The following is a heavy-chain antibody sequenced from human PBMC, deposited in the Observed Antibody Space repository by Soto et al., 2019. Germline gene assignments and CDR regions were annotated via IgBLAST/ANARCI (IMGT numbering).Heavy chain of an antibody. CDR2: IYHSGST. J-gene: IGHJ4*02. V-gene: IGHV4-30-2*01. CDR1: VGSISSGGYS. D-gene: IGHD5-12*01. Sequence: SETLSLTCAVSVGSISSGGYSWSWIRQPPGKGLEWIGYIYHSGSTYYNPSLKSRVTISVDRSKNQFSLKLSSVTAADTAVYFCARVKATLYRHYYFDYWGQGTTLTVSS. CDR3: ARVKATLYRHYYFDY.